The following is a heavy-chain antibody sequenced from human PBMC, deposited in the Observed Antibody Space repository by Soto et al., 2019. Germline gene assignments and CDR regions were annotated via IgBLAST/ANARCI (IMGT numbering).Heavy chain of an antibody. CDR2: IFSNDEK. V-gene: IGHV2-26*01. Sequence: SGPTLVNPTETLTLTCTVSGFSLSNGRMVVSWIRQPLGKALELLAHIFSNDEKAYSTSLKSMLAISKDTSKSRVVLTMTNMDPVDTATYYCARIRIAAAGNNFEYWGQGTMVTVSS. J-gene: IGHJ4*02. CDR3: ARIRIAAAGNNFEY. CDR1: GFSLSNGRMV. D-gene: IGHD6-13*01.